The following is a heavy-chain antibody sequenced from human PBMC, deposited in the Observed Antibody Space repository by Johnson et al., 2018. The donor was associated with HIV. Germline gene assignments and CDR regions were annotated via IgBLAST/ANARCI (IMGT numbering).Heavy chain of an antibody. CDR3: EAVVVTAIRAFDI. CDR2: ISYDGSNK. V-gene: IGHV3-30*04. Sequence: QVQLVESGGGVVQPGRSLRLSCAASGFTFSSYAMHWVRQAPGKGLEWVAVISYDGSNKYYADSVKGRFTISRDNSKNTLYLQMNSLRAEDTAVYYCEAVVVTAIRAFDIWGQGTMVTVSS. J-gene: IGHJ3*02. D-gene: IGHD2-21*02. CDR1: GFTFSSYA.